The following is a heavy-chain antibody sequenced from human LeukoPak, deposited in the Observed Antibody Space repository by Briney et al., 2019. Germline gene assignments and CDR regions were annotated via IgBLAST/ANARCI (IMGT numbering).Heavy chain of an antibody. CDR3: AKPYRSGWYRGVIDY. Sequence: PGGSLRLSCAASGFTFSSYGIHWVRQAPGKGLEWVAFIRYDGSNKYYADSVRGRFTISRDNSKNTLYLQMNLRADDTAVYYCAKPYRSGWYRGVIDYWGQGTLVTVSS. J-gene: IGHJ4*02. V-gene: IGHV3-30*02. D-gene: IGHD6-13*01. CDR1: GFTFSSYG. CDR2: IRYDGSNK.